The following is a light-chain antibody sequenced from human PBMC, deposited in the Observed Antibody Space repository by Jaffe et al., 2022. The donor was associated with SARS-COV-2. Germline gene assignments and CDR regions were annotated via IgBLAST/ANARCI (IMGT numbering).Light chain of an antibody. CDR3: GAWDDSLNGPV. V-gene: IGLV1-44*01. CDR1: SSNIGSNP. CDR2: SNN. J-gene: IGLJ3*02. Sequence: QSVVTQPPSASGTPGQRVTISCSGSSSNIGSNPVNWYQQLPGTAPKLLIYSNNRRPSGVPDRFSGSKSGTSASLAISGLQSEDEADYYCGAWDDSLNGPVFGGGTRLTVL.